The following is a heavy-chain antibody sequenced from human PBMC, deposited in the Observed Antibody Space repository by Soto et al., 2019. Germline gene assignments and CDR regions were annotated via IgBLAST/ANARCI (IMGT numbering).Heavy chain of an antibody. V-gene: IGHV4-59*08. D-gene: IGHD3-22*01. Sequence: ETLSLTCTVSGGSISSYYWSWIRQPPGKGLEWIGYIYYSGSTDYNPSLKNRVTISVDTSKNQFSLNLRSVTAADTAVYYCARHSSGYLVQYWGRGTLVTVSS. CDR3: ARHSSGYLVQY. CDR2: IYYSGST. J-gene: IGHJ4*02. CDR1: GGSISSYY.